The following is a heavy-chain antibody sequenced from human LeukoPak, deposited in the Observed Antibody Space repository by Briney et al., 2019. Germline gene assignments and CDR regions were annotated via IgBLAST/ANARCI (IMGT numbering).Heavy chain of an antibody. J-gene: IGHJ4*02. CDR2: INHSGST. D-gene: IGHD3-3*01. Sequence: SETLSLTCAVYGGSFSGYYWSWIRQPPGKGLEWIGEINHSGSTNYNPSLKSRVTISVDTSKNQFSLKLSSVTAADTTVYYCAFNVLSPYYDFWSGYQRDVDYWGQGTLVTVSS. CDR1: GGSFSGYY. V-gene: IGHV4-34*01. CDR3: AFNVLSPYYDFWSGYQRDVDY.